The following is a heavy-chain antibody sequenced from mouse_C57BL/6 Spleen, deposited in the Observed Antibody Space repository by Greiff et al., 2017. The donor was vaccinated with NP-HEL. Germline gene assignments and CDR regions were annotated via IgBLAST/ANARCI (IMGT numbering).Heavy chain of an antibody. Sequence: QVQLQQSGPELVKPGASVKISCKASGYAFSSSWMNWVKQRPGKGLEWIGRIYPGDGDTNYNGKFKGKATLTADKSSSTAYMQLSSLTSEDSAVYYCARWNSKGFMDYWGQGTSVTVSS. CDR3: ARWNSKGFMDY. J-gene: IGHJ4*01. D-gene: IGHD2-5*01. V-gene: IGHV1-82*01. CDR1: GYAFSSSW. CDR2: IYPGDGDT.